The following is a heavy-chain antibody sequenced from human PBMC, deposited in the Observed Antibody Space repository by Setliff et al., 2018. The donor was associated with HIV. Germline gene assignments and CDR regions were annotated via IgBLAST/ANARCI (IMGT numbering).Heavy chain of an antibody. CDR2: TYYSGGA. J-gene: IGHJ4*02. D-gene: IGHD3-3*01. V-gene: IGHV4-59*11. CDR3: ARNGVGDAPFDS. CDR1: GDSINSHY. Sequence: SETLSLTCTASGDSINSHYWSWIRQPPGKGLEWIGFTYYSGGANYNPSLKSRVTISVDTSKNHFSLNLTSVTAADTAIYYCARNGVGDAPFDSWGQGTLVTVSS.